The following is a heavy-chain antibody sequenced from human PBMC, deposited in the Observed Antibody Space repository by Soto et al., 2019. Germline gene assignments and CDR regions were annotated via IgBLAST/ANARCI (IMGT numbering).Heavy chain of an antibody. J-gene: IGHJ6*02. D-gene: IGHD2-15*01. Sequence: QVQLVQSGAEVKKPGSSVKVSCKASGGTFSSYAISWVRQAPGQGLEWMGGIIPIFGTANYAQKFQGGVTITADESTSTAYMELSSLRSEDTAVYYCASSGYCSGGSCSYPQYYYYGMDVWGQGTTVTVSS. V-gene: IGHV1-69*12. CDR2: IIPIFGTA. CDR3: ASSGYCSGGSCSYPQYYYYGMDV. CDR1: GGTFSSYA.